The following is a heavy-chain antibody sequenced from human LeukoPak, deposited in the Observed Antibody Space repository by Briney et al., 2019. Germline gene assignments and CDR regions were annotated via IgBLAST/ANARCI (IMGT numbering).Heavy chain of an antibody. D-gene: IGHD6-19*01. V-gene: IGHV3-33*01. Sequence: PGRSLRLSCAASGFTFSSYGMHWVRQAPGKGLEWVAVIWYDGSNRYYADSVKGRFTISRDNSKNTLYLQMNSLRAEDTAVYYCARDRIAVAGIFDYWGQGTLVTVSS. CDR1: GFTFSSYG. CDR3: ARDRIAVAGIFDY. CDR2: IWYDGSNR. J-gene: IGHJ4*02.